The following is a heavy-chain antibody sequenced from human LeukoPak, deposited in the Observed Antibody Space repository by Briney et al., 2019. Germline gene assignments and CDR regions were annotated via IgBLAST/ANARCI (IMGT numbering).Heavy chain of an antibody. D-gene: IGHD1-7*01. V-gene: IGHV3-33*06. Sequence: GGSLRLSCAASGFTFSSYGMHWVRQAPGKGLEWVAVIWYDGSNKYYADPVKGRFTISRDNSKNTLYLQMNSLRAEDTAVYYCAKGELELRPDAFDIWGQGTMVTVSS. CDR1: GFTFSSYG. CDR3: AKGELELRPDAFDI. CDR2: IWYDGSNK. J-gene: IGHJ3*02.